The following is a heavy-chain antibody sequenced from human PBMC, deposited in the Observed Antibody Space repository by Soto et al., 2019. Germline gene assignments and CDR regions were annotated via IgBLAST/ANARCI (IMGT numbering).Heavy chain of an antibody. CDR1: GGSISSGGYY. J-gene: IGHJ6*02. CDR3: ARDGPWSVYYYGMDV. CDR2: IYYSGST. D-gene: IGHD3-3*01. Sequence: KPSETLSLTCTVSGGSISSGGYYWSWIRQHPGKGLEWIGYIYYSGSTYYNPSLKSRVTISVDTSKNQFSLKLSSVTAADTAVYYCARDGPWSVYYYGMDVWGQGTTVTVSS. V-gene: IGHV4-31*03.